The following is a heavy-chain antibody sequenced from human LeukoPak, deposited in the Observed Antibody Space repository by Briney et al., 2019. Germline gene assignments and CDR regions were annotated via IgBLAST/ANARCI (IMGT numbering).Heavy chain of an antibody. D-gene: IGHD6-13*01. V-gene: IGHV4-4*08. Sequence: SETLSLTCTVSGGSISSYYWSWIRQPPGKGLEWIGYIYTSGSTYYNPSLKSRVTISVDTSKNQFSLKLSSVTAADTAVYYCARHRAAAGTGDVYWFDPWGQGTLVTVSS. CDR2: IYTSGST. CDR1: GGSISSYY. J-gene: IGHJ5*02. CDR3: ARHRAAAGTGDVYWFDP.